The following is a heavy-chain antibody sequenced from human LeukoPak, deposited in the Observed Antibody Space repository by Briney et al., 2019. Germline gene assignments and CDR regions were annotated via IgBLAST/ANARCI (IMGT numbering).Heavy chain of an antibody. J-gene: IGHJ4*02. V-gene: IGHV4-4*07. CDR1: GSSISSYY. CDR2: IYTSGST. CDR3: ARDAYSYDSSGYYLFDY. D-gene: IGHD3-22*01. Sequence: SETLSFTCTVPGSSISSYYWSWFGQPAGKGLEWIGRIYTSGSTHYNPSLTSPVTLSVDTSKNQFSMNLSSVTAAHTPLYYCARDAYSYDSSGYYLFDYWGKGTLVTVFS.